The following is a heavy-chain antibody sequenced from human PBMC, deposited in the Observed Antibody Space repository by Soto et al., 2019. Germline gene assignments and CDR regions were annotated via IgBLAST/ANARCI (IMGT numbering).Heavy chain of an antibody. CDR1: GYSFTSYW. J-gene: IGHJ6*02. V-gene: IGHV5-51*01. D-gene: IGHD4-17*01. CDR2: IYPGDSDT. Sequence: GESLKISCKGSGYSFTSYWIGWVRQMPGKGLEWMGIIYPGDSDTRYSPSFQGQVTISADKSISTASLKLSSVTAADTAVYYCARAFYGDYAAYYYGMDVWGQGTTVTVSS. CDR3: ARAFYGDYAAYYYGMDV.